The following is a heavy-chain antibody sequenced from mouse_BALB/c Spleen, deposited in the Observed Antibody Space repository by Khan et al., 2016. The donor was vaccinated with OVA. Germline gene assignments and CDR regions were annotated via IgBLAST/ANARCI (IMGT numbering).Heavy chain of an antibody. Sequence: QVRLQQSGAELARPGASVKLSCKASGYTFTDYNINWVKQRTGQGLAWIGELYPGSNNTYYNEKFKGKATLTADKSSSTAYMQLSSLTSEDSAVYCCAREWGAWFPYWGQGTLVTVSA. V-gene: IGHV1-77*01. CDR3: AREWGAWFPY. CDR2: LYPGSNNT. CDR1: GYTFTDYN. J-gene: IGHJ3*01.